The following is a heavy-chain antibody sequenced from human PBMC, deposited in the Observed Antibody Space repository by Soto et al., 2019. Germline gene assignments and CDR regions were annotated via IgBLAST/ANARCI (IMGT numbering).Heavy chain of an antibody. CDR1: GFTFSSYA. V-gene: IGHV3-30-3*01. J-gene: IGHJ3*02. Sequence: QVQLVESGGGVVQPGRSLRLSCAASGFTFSSYAMHWVRQAPGKGLEWVAVISYDGSNKYYADSVKGRFTISRDNSKNTLDLKMNSLSAEDTVVYYCARVRITMKTHDAFDIWGQGTMVTVSS. CDR3: ARVRITMKTHDAFDI. D-gene: IGHD3-22*01. CDR2: ISYDGSNK.